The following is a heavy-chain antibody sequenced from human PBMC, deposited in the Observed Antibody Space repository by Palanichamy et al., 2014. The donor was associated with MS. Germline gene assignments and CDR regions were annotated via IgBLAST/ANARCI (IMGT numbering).Heavy chain of an antibody. CDR1: EFTFSSSW. CDR2: IKQDGSEK. D-gene: IGHD6-25*01. Sequence: EVQLVEVWGRAWSSLGGPVRLSCAASEFTFSSSWMSWVRQAPGKGLEWVANIKQDGSEKYYVDSVKGRFTISRDNAKNSLYLQMNSLRAEDTAVYYCARGGGASDYWGQGTLVTVSS. J-gene: IGHJ4*02. V-gene: IGHV3-7*01. CDR3: ARGGGASDY.